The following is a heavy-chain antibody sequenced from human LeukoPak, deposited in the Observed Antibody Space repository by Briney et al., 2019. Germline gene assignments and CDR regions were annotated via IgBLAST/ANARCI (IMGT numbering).Heavy chain of an antibody. D-gene: IGHD3-10*01. CDR2: IYYSGST. Sequence: SETPSLTCTVSGGSISSYYWSWIRQPPGKGLEWIGYIYYSGSTNYNPSLKSRVTTSVDTSKNEFSLKLSSVTAADTAVYYCARGWGYYDYWGQGTLVTVSS. CDR1: GGSISSYY. J-gene: IGHJ4*02. V-gene: IGHV4-59*01. CDR3: ARGWGYYDY.